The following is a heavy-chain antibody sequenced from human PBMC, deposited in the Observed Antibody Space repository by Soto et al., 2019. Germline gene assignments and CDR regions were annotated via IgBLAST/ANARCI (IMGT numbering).Heavy chain of an antibody. V-gene: IGHV3-23*01. D-gene: IGHD6-19*01. CDR2: ISGSGGST. CDR3: AKRGRGAVAFDY. CDR1: GFTFSSYA. J-gene: IGHJ4*02. Sequence: EVQLLESGGGLVQPGGSLRLSCAASGFTFSSYAMSWVRQAPGKGLDWVSNISGSGGSTYYADSVKGRFTISRDNSKNTLHLQMNSLRVEDTAVYYCAKRGRGAVAFDYWGQGNLVTVSS.